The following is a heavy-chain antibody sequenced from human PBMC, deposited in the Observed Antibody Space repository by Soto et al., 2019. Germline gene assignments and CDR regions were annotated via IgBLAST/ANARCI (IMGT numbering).Heavy chain of an antibody. CDR3: ARNTNSAAGVDSYGLDV. J-gene: IGHJ6*02. CDR2: ISGSGFTI. Sequence: QGQVVESGGDLVRPGGSLRLSCAASGFTFGDHYMSWIRQAPGKGLEWVSYISGSGFTIYYGDSVKGRFTISRDNARNSLYLQMHSLRAEDTAVYYCARNTNSAAGVDSYGLDVWGLGTTVTVSS. D-gene: IGHD2-8*01. V-gene: IGHV3-11*01. CDR1: GFTFGDHY.